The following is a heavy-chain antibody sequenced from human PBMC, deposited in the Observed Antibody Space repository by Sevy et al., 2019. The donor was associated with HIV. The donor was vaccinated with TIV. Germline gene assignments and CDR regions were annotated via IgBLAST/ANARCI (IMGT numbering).Heavy chain of an antibody. CDR2: IYYSGST. Sequence: SETLSLTCTVSGGSISSSSYYWGWIRQPPGKGLEWIGSIYYSGSTYYNPSLKSRITISVDTSKNQFSLRRSSVTAAETAVYYSARELPDSSGWYETQGLDVWGQGTTVTVSS. D-gene: IGHD6-19*01. J-gene: IGHJ6*02. V-gene: IGHV4-39*02. CDR3: ARELPDSSGWYETQGLDV. CDR1: GGSISSSSYY.